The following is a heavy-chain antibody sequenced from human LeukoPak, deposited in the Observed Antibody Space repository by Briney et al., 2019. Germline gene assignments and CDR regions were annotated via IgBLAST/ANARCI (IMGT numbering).Heavy chain of an antibody. V-gene: IGHV3-7*02. CDR3: ARYRIQLVAGYFDY. CDR1: GFSFSTYW. J-gene: IGHJ4*02. CDR2: IKQDGSEE. D-gene: IGHD6-6*01. Sequence: GGSLRLSCAASGFSFSTYWMSWVRQAPGKGLEWVANIKQDGSEEVYVDSVKGRFTISRDNAKNSLYLQMNSLRAEDTAVYYCARYRIQLVAGYFDYWGQGTLVTASS.